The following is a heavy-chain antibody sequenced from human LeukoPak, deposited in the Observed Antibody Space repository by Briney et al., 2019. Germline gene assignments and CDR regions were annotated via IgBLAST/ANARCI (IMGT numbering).Heavy chain of an antibody. CDR1: GFAFSSYA. CDR2: VSYDGSLK. J-gene: IGHJ4*02. D-gene: IGHD2-2*03. V-gene: IGHV3-30-3*01. Sequence: GRSLRLSCAASGFAFSSYAIHWVRQAPGKGLEWVAVVSYDGSLKYYADSVKGRFTISRDNSKNTLYLQMNSLRAEDTAVYYCARDGYCSSTSCLDYWGQGTLVTVST. CDR3: ARDGYCSSTSCLDY.